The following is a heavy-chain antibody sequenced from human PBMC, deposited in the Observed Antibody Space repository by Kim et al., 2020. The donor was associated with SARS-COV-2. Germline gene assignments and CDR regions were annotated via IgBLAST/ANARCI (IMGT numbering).Heavy chain of an antibody. CDR3: ATKSGDGSGSFCFDY. CDR1: GFTFGTYW. J-gene: IGHJ4*02. Sequence: GGSLRLSCAASGFTFGTYWMTWVRQAPGKGLEWVANIKEDASEKYYVDSVKGRFTIFRDNAKKSLYLQMNSLRAEDTAVYYCATKSGDGSGSFCFDYWGQGTLVTVSS. D-gene: IGHD3-10*01. V-gene: IGHV3-7*05. CDR2: IKEDASEK.